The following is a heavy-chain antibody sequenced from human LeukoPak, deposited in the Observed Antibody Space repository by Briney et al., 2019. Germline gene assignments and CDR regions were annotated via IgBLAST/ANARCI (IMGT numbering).Heavy chain of an antibody. Sequence: PSETLSLTCTVSGGSVSSGSYYWSWIRQPPGKGLEWIGYIYYSGSTNYNPSLKSRVTISVDTSKNQFSLKLSSVTAADTAVYYCARGAFNPFDYWGQGTLVTVSS. CDR1: GGSVSSGSYY. CDR3: ARGAFNPFDY. J-gene: IGHJ4*02. V-gene: IGHV4-61*01. CDR2: IYYSGST.